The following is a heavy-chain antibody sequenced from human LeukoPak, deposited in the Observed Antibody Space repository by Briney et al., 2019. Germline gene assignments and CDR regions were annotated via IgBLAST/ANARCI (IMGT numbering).Heavy chain of an antibody. Sequence: SETLSLTCTVSGGSIISDNYYWSWIRQPAGKGLEWIGRIYTSGSTNYNPSLKSRVTISVDTSKNQFSLKLSSVTAADTAVYYCARMGRDGVADVWGKGTTVTVSS. J-gene: IGHJ6*04. V-gene: IGHV4-61*02. CDR2: IYTSGST. CDR1: GGSIISDNYY. D-gene: IGHD3-3*01. CDR3: ARMGRDGVADV.